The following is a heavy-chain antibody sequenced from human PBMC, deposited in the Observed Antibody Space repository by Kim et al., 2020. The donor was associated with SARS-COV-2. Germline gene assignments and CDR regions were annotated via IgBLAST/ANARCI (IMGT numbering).Heavy chain of an antibody. CDR1: GYTFTSYA. CDR2: INTNTGNP. V-gene: IGHV7-4-1*02. D-gene: IGHD6-19*01. J-gene: IGHJ3*02. Sequence: ASVKVSCKASGYTFTSYAMNWVRQAPGQGLEWMGWINTNTGNPTYAQGFTGRFVFSLDTSVSTAYLQISSLKAEDTAVYYCARGAGVAGHDAFDIWGQGTMVTVSS. CDR3: ARGAGVAGHDAFDI.